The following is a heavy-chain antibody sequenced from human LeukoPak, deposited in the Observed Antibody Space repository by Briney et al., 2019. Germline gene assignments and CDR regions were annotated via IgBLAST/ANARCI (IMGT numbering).Heavy chain of an antibody. V-gene: IGHV3-7*01. CDR2: IKQDGSEK. D-gene: IGHD3-22*01. J-gene: IGHJ4*02. CDR1: GFTFSGYS. CDR3: ARDSGYYGLFDY. Sequence: GGSLRLSCAASGFTFSGYSIHWVRQAPGKGLEWVANIKQDGSEKYYVDSVKGRFTISRDNAKNSLYLQMNSLRAEDTAVYYCARDSGYYGLFDYWGQGTLVTVSS.